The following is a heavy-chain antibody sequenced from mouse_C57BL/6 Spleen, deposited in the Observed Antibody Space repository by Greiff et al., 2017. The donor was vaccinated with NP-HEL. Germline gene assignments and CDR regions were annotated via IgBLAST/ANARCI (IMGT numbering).Heavy chain of an antibody. CDR1: GYTFTSYW. CDR2: IDPSDSYT. J-gene: IGHJ3*01. D-gene: IGHD1-1*01. V-gene: IGHV1-69*01. Sequence: QVQLQQPGAELVMPGASVKLSCKASGYTFTSYWMHWVKQRPGQGLEWIGEIDPSDSYTNYNQKVKGKSTLTVDKSSSTAYMQLSSLTSEDTAVYYCARGGSWFAYWGQGTLVTVSA. CDR3: ARGGSWFAY.